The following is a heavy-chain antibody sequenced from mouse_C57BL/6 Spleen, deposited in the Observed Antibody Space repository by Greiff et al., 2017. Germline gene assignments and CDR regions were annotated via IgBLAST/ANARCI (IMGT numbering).Heavy chain of an antibody. CDR1: GYTFTDYY. J-gene: IGHJ1*03. Sequence: EVQLQQSGPELVKPGASVKISCKASGYTFTDYYMNWVKQSHGKSLEWIGDINPNNGGTSYNQKFKGKATLTVDKSSSTAYMELRSLTSEDSAVYYCARRRSCDGSSYWYFDVWGTGTTVTVSS. CDR2: INPNNGGT. D-gene: IGHD1-1*01. CDR3: ARRRSCDGSSYWYFDV. V-gene: IGHV1-26*01.